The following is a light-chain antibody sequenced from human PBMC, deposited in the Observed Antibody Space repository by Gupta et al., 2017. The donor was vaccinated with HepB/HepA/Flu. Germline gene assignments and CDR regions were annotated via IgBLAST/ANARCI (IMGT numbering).Light chain of an antibody. CDR2: DAR. V-gene: IGLV3-21*03. J-gene: IGLJ3*02. Sequence: SYVLTQPPSVSVASGRTAMTTCGGNNIGNIRVHWYQHKPGQAPLLVVFDARDRPSGIPERISGSHSGDTATLTISRVEAGDEGDYYCHVWDSRSDHVVFGGGTKLTVL. CDR1: NIGNIR. CDR3: HVWDSRSDHVV.